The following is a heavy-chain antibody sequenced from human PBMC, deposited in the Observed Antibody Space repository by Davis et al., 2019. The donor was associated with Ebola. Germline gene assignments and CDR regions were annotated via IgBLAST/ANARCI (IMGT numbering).Heavy chain of an antibody. Sequence: GGSLRLSCAASGFTFSDYYMSWIRQAPGKGLEWVSCISSSGSTIYYADSVKGRFTISRDNAKNSLYLQMNSLRAEDTAVYYCARSLYGSSSGPDYYYYYMDVWGKGTTVTVSS. D-gene: IGHD6-6*01. CDR3: ARSLYGSSSGPDYYYYYMDV. CDR2: ISSSGSTI. J-gene: IGHJ6*03. V-gene: IGHV3-11*04. CDR1: GFTFSDYY.